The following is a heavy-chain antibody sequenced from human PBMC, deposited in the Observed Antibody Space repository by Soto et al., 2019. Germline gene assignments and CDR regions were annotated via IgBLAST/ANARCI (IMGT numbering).Heavy chain of an antibody. Sequence: EVQLVESGGGLVKPGGSLRLSCAASGFTFSSYSMHWVRQAPGKGLEWVSSISSSSSNIYYADSVKGRFTISRDNSKKSLFQLMKSRLGAEAAADYCAGDWGPYDDYVGDWGQGTLVTVSS. D-gene: IGHD4-17*01. V-gene: IGHV3-21*01. CDR1: GFTFSSYS. CDR2: ISSSSSNI. CDR3: AGDWGPYDDYVGD. J-gene: IGHJ1*01.